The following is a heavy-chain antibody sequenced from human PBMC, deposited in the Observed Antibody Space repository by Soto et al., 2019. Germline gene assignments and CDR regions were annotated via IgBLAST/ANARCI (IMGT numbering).Heavy chain of an antibody. J-gene: IGHJ6*02. D-gene: IGHD7-27*01. CDR1: GYSFTSYW. CDR3: ARHGDNRYYYYYYGMDV. Sequence: PGESPKISCKGSGYSFTSYWIGWVRQMPGKGLEWMGIIYPGDSDTRYSPSFQGQVTISADKSISTAYLQWSSLKASDTAMYYCARHGDNRYYYYYYGMDVWGQGTTVTVS. V-gene: IGHV5-51*01. CDR2: IYPGDSDT.